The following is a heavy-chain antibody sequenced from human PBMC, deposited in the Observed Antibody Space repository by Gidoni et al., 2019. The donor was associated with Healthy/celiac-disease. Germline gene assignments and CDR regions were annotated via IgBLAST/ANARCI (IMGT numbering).Heavy chain of an antibody. V-gene: IGHV4-34*01. D-gene: IGHD3-22*01. Sequence: QVQLQQWGAGLLKPSETLSLTCAVYGGSFSGYYWSWIRQPPGKGLEWIGEINHSGSTNYNPSLKSRVTISVDTSKNQFSLKLSSVTAADTAVYYCARGSGYQGAFDIWGQGTMVTVSS. J-gene: IGHJ3*02. CDR3: ARGSGYQGAFDI. CDR1: GGSFSGYY. CDR2: INHSGST.